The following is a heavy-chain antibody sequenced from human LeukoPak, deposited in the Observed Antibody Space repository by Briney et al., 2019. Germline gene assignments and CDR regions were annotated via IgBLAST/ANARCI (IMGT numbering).Heavy chain of an antibody. CDR3: ARKTIDEAFDI. Sequence: TSSETLSLTCTVSGGSISSSSYYWGWIRQPPGKGLEWIGSIYYSGSTYYNPSLKSRVTISVDTSKNQFSLKLSSVTAADAAVYYCARKTIDEAFDIWGQGTMVTVSS. CDR2: IYYSGST. D-gene: IGHD5-24*01. J-gene: IGHJ3*02. CDR1: GGSISSSSYY. V-gene: IGHV4-39*07.